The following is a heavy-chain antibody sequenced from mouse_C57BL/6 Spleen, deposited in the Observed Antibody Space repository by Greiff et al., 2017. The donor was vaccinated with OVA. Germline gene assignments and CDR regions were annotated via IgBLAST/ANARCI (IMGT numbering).Heavy chain of an antibody. CDR3: ARQRDYYGFDV. J-gene: IGHJ1*03. D-gene: IGHD1-1*01. CDR2: ISSGGSYT. V-gene: IGHV5-6*01. CDR1: GFTFSSYG. Sequence: EVQVVESGGDLVKPGGSLKLSCAASGFTFSSYGMSWVRQTPDKRLEWVATISSGGSYTYYPDSVKGRFTISRDNAKNTLYLQMSSLKSEDTAMYYCARQRDYYGFDVWGTGTTVTVSS.